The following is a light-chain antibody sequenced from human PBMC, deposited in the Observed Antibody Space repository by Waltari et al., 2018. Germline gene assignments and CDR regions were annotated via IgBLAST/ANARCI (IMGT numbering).Light chain of an antibody. CDR2: DTS. CDR1: QSVSTY. J-gene: IGKJ5*01. CDR3: QQRGGWPIT. Sequence: VVTQSPVTLSLSPGERATPSCRTSQSVSTYLTWYQQRPGQAPRLLIYDTSNRAAGIPARFSGSGSGTDFTLTISSLEPEDFAVYYCQQRGGWPITFGQGTRLEIK. V-gene: IGKV3-11*01.